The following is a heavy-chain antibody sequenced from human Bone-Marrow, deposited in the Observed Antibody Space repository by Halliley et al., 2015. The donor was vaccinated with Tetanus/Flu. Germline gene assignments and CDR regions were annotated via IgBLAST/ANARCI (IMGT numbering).Heavy chain of an antibody. CDR2: IYWDDGR. CDR3: AYRPHDVGSRFES. D-gene: IGHD2-15*01. V-gene: IGHV2-5*02. J-gene: IGHJ5*01. Sequence: LEWLAIIYWDDGRRYSPSLKSRLTITKDASKNQVVLTMTYMDPMDTATYFCAYRPHDVGSRFESWGRGTLVTVSS.